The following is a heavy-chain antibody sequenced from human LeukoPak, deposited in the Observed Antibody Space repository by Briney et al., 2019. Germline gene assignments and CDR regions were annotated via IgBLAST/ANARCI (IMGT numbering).Heavy chain of an antibody. CDR3: ARDRCSSTSCSPSNWFDP. CDR1: GGTFISYA. V-gene: IGHV1-69*05. J-gene: IGHJ5*02. CDR2: IIPIFGTA. D-gene: IGHD2-2*01. Sequence: SVKVSCKASGGTFISYAISWVRQAPGQGLEGMGRIIPIFGTANYAQKFQGRVTITTDTSTSTAYMELRSLRPDDTAVYYCARDRCSSTSCSPSNWFDPWGQGTRVTVSS.